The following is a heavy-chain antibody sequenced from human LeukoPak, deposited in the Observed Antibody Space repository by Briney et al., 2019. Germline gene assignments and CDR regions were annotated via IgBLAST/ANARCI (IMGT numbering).Heavy chain of an antibody. V-gene: IGHV3-53*01. J-gene: IGHJ4*02. CDR1: GFTVSSNY. D-gene: IGHD3-22*01. Sequence: PGGSLRLSCAASGFTVSSNYMSWVRQAPGKGLEWVSVIYSGGSTYYADSVKGRLTISRDNSKNTLYLQMNSLRAEDTAVYYCARVFYDSSGYYWPFFDYWGQGTLVTVSS. CDR3: ARVFYDSSGYYWPFFDY. CDR2: IYSGGST.